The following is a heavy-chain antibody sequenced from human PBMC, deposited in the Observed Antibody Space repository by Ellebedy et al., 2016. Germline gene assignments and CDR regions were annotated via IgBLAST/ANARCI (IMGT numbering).Heavy chain of an antibody. D-gene: IGHD1-7*01. Sequence: GESLKISRAASGFTFSTFSMNWVRQAPGKGLEWVSSISSSSSYIYYADSVKGRFTISRDNAKNSLYLHMNSLRAEDTAVYYCARDRGTTSRGDYWGQGSLVTVSS. CDR1: GFTFSTFS. CDR2: ISSSSSYI. J-gene: IGHJ4*02. CDR3: ARDRGTTSRGDY. V-gene: IGHV3-21*01.